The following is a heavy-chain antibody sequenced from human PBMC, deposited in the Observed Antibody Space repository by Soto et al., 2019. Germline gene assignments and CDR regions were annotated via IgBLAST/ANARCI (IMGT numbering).Heavy chain of an antibody. CDR2: IYSSGST. J-gene: IGHJ4*02. Sequence: PSETLSLTCTVSGGSISGYFWNWIRQPPGKGLEWIGYIYSSGSTNYNSSLKSRVTISVDTSKNQFSLKLSSVTAADTAVYYCARGPRYSSSWLDYWGQGTLVTVSS. CDR3: ARGPRYSSSWLDY. V-gene: IGHV4-59*01. D-gene: IGHD6-13*01. CDR1: GGSISGYF.